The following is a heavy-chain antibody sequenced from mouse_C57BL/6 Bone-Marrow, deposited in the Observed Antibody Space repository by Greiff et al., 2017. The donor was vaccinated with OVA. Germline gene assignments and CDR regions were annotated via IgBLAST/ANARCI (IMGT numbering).Heavy chain of an antibody. CDR3: TRVERYFDV. CDR2: ISSGGDYI. CDR1: GFTFSSYA. Sequence: EVKLMESGEGLVKPGGSLKLSCAASGFTFSSYAMSWVRQTPEKRLEWVAYISSGGDYIYYADTVKGRFTISRDNARNTLYLQMSSLKSEDTAMYYCTRVERYFDVWGTGTTVTVSS. V-gene: IGHV5-9-1*02. J-gene: IGHJ1*03.